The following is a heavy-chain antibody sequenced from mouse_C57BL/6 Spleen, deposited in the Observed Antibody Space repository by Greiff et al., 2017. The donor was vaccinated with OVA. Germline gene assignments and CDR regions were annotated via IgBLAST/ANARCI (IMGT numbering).Heavy chain of an antibody. J-gene: IGHJ4*01. D-gene: IGHD2-2*01. Sequence: QVQLQQPGAELVKPGASVKLSCKASGYTFTSYWMQWVKQRPGQGLEWIGEIDPSDSYTNYNQKFKGKATLTVDTSSSTAYMQLSSLTSEDSAVYYCARGGYNYAMDYWGQGTSVTVSS. V-gene: IGHV1-50*01. CDR1: GYTFTSYW. CDR3: ARGGYNYAMDY. CDR2: IDPSDSYT.